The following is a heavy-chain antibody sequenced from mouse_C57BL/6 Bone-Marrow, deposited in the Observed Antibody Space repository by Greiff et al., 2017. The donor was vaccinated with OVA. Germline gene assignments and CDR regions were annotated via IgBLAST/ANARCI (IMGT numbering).Heavy chain of an antibody. CDR1: GFTFSSYA. CDR3: ARERENDYDAAWFAY. CDR2: ISDGGSYT. J-gene: IGHJ3*01. V-gene: IGHV5-4*01. Sequence: EVMLVESGGGLVKPGGSLKLSCAASGFTFSSYAMSWVRQTPEKRLEWVATISDGGSYTYYPDNVKGRFTISRDNAKNNLYLQMSHLKSEDTAMFYSARERENDYDAAWFAYWGQGSLVTVSA. D-gene: IGHD2-4*01.